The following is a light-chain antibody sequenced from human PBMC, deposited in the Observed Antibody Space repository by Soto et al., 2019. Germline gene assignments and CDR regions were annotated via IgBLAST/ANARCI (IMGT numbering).Light chain of an antibody. CDR2: DAS. CDR3: QQYSSYSRS. J-gene: IGKJ1*01. V-gene: IGKV1-5*01. Sequence: DLQMTQSPSTLSASIGDRVTITCRAADTICTWLAWYQQKPGKAPKLLIFDASTLQSGVPSRFSGSGSGTEFTLTISSLQPGDCATYYCQQYSSYSRSFGQGTKVEI. CDR1: DTICTW.